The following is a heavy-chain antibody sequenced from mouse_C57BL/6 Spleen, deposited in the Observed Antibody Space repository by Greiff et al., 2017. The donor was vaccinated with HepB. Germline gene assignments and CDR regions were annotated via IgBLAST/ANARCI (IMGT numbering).Heavy chain of an antibody. D-gene: IGHD1-1*01. J-gene: IGHJ3*01. V-gene: IGHV1-59*01. Sequence: QVQLQQPGAELVRPGTSVKLSCKASGYTFTSYWMHWVKQSPEQGLEWIGVIDPSDSYTNYNQKFKGKATLTVDTSSSTAYMQLSSLTSEDSAVYYCARSQFITTVVATPWGQGTLVTVSA. CDR1: GYTFTSYW. CDR2: IDPSDSYT. CDR3: ARSQFITTVVATP.